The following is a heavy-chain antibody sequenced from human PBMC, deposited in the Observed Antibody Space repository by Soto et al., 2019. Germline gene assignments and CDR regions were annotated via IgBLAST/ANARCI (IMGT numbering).Heavy chain of an antibody. CDR1: GGSISSYY. J-gene: IGHJ4*02. V-gene: IGHV4-59*01. D-gene: IGHD3-3*01. CDR2: IYYSGST. Sequence: SETLSLTCTVSGGSISSYYWSWIRQPPGKGLEWIGYIYYSGSTNYNPSLKSRVTISVDTSKNQFSLKLSSVAAADTAVYYCARGDGFWSGYSYLNYWGQGTPVTVSS. CDR3: ARGDGFWSGYSYLNY.